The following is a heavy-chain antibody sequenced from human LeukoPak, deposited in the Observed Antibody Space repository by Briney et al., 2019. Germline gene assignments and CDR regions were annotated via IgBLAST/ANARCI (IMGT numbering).Heavy chain of an antibody. Sequence: GGSLRLSCAASGFTFSSYEMNWVRQAPGKGLEWVSYISSSGSTIYHADSVKGRFTISRDNAKNSLYLQMNSLRAEDTAVYYCASLPSPSSSGYWGQGTLVTVSS. D-gene: IGHD6-19*01. CDR1: GFTFSSYE. CDR3: ASLPSPSSSGY. V-gene: IGHV3-48*03. CDR2: ISSSGSTI. J-gene: IGHJ4*02.